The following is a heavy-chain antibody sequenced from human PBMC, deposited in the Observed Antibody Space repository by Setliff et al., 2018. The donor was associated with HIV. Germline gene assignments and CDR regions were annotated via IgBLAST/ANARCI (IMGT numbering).Heavy chain of an antibody. J-gene: IGHJ4*02. CDR1: GGSISSYY. Sequence: SETLSLTCTVSGGSISSYYWSWIRQPPGKGLEWIGYIYTSGSTNYNPSLKGRVLISLGTPKNAFSMQLNSVTTADTAVYFCARGGSGFSFDFWGQGLLVTVSS. D-gene: IGHD3-22*01. CDR3: ARGGSGFSFDF. V-gene: IGHV4-4*09. CDR2: IYTSGST.